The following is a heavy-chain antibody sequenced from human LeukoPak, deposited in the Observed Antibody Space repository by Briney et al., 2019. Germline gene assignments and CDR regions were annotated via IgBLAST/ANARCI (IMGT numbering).Heavy chain of an antibody. V-gene: IGHV3-30*18. CDR1: GFTFSSYG. Sequence: PGGSLRLSCAASGFTFSSYGMHWVRQAPCEELEWLAVISYDGSRKSYADSVKGRFTISKDNSKNTLYLQMNSLRAEETAVYYCAKDLRGVAFSYFDYWGQGTLVTVSS. CDR2: ISYDGSRK. J-gene: IGHJ4*02. D-gene: IGHD3-10*01. CDR3: AKDLRGVAFSYFDY.